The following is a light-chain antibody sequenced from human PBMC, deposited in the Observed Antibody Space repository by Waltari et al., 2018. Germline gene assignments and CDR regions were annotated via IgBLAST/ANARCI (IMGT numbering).Light chain of an antibody. Sequence: SYVLTQPPSVSVAPGKTARISCGGNSIGSKSVHWYQQKPGQAPVLVISYDNDRPSGSPERFSGSKSENTATLTITRVEAGDEADYYCQVWESSSDYYVFGTGTKVTVL. CDR2: YDN. V-gene: IGLV3-21*01. J-gene: IGLJ1*01. CDR1: SIGSKS. CDR3: QVWESSSDYYV.